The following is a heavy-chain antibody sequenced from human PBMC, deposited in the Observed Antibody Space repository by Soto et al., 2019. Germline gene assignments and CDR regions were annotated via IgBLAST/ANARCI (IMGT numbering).Heavy chain of an antibody. D-gene: IGHD3-22*01. CDR1: GYSFTSYW. J-gene: IGHJ3*02. V-gene: IGHV5-51*01. Sequence: GESLKISCKGSGYSFTSYWIGWVRQMPGKGLEWMGIIYPGDSDTRYSPSFQGQVTISADKSISTAYLQWSSLKASDTAMYYCARVGYYYDSSGYQGAVEIWGQGTMVTVSS. CDR2: IYPGDSDT. CDR3: ARVGYYYDSSGYQGAVEI.